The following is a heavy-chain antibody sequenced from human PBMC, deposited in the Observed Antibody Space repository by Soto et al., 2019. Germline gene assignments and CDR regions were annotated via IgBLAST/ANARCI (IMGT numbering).Heavy chain of an antibody. J-gene: IGHJ4*02. Sequence: PSETLSLTCAVYGGSFSCYYWSWIRQPPGKGLEWIGEINHSGSTNYNPPLKSRVTISVDTSKNQFSLKLSSVTAADTAVYYCARGRVSGRRGSPGRYWGQGTLVTVSS. CDR2: INHSGST. CDR3: ARGRVSGRRGSPGRY. D-gene: IGHD3-10*01. CDR1: GGSFSCYY. V-gene: IGHV4-34*01.